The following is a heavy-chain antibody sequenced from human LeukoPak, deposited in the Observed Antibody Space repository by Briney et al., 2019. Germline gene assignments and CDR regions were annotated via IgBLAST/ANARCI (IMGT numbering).Heavy chain of an antibody. CDR3: AKALVGGYDLKVGY. V-gene: IGHV3-23*01. D-gene: IGHD5-12*01. CDR1: GFTFSSYW. CDR2: ISGSGGST. J-gene: IGHJ4*02. Sequence: LPGGSLRLSCAASGFTFSSYWMSWVRQAPGKGLEWVSAISGSGGSTYYADSVKGRFTISRDNSKNTLYLQMNSLRAEDTAVYYCAKALVGGYDLKVGYWGQGTLVTVSS.